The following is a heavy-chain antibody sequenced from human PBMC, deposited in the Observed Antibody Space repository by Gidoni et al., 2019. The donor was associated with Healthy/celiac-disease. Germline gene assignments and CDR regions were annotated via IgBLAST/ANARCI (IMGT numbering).Heavy chain of an antibody. D-gene: IGHD2-15*01. CDR1: GFTFSSYA. CDR3: ARDLGIGVVVAALGTFDY. Sequence: QVQLVESGGGGVQPGRSLRLSCAASGFTFSSYAMHWVRQAPGKGLEWVAVISYDGSNKYYADSVKGRFTISRDNSKNTLYLQMNSLRAEDTAVYYCARDLGIGVVVAALGTFDYWGQGTLVTVSS. CDR2: ISYDGSNK. J-gene: IGHJ4*02. V-gene: IGHV3-30-3*01.